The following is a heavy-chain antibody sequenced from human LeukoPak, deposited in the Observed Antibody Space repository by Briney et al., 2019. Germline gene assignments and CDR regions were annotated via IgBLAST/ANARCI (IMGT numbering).Heavy chain of an antibody. J-gene: IGHJ4*02. V-gene: IGHV3-66*01. CDR2: IYSGGST. Sequence: QSGGSLRLSCAASGFTVSSNYMSWVRQAPGKGLEWVSVIYSGGSTYYADSVKGRFTISRDNSKNTLYLQMNSLRAEDTAVYYCAKEAYGSGSSFDYWGQGTLVTVSS. D-gene: IGHD3-10*01. CDR3: AKEAYGSGSSFDY. CDR1: GFTVSSNY.